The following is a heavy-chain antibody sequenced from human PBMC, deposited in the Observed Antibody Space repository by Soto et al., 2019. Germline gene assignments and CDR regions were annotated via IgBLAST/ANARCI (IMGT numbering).Heavy chain of an antibody. CDR1: GYRFTNYW. CDR3: ASPGVGGANSWYFDL. D-gene: IGHD2-15*01. J-gene: IGHJ2*01. CDR2: IYPGDSDT. V-gene: IGHV5-51*01. Sequence: GESLKISCKGSGYRFTNYWIGWVRQMPGKGLEWMGIIYPGDSDTRYSPSFQGQVTISADKSISTAYLQWNSLKASDTAMYYCASPGVGGANSWYFDLWGRGTLVTVSS.